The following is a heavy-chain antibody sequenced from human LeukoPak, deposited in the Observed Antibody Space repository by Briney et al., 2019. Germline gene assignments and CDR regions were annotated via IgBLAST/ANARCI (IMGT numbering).Heavy chain of an antibody. CDR3: ARYSSGWLIDY. V-gene: IGHV1-18*01. CDR2: ISAYNGNT. J-gene: IGHJ4*02. Sequence: GASVKVSCKASGYTFTSYGISWVRQAPGQGLEWMGWISAYNGNTNYAQKLQGRVTMTTDTSTSTAYMELRSPRPDDTAVYYCARYSSGWLIDYWGQGTLVTVSS. D-gene: IGHD6-19*01. CDR1: GYTFTSYG.